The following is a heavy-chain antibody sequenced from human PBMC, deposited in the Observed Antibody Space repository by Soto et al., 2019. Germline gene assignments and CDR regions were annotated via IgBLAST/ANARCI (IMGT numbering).Heavy chain of an antibody. Sequence: GGSLRLSCPISGFSVSSNYLSWVRQAPGKGLEWVSVHYSGGSTYYADSVQGRFTISRDKSNNTLYLQMRRVRAEDTAVYFCAXHRHPRGTVGATSPLDPWGQGTQVTVSS. J-gene: IGHJ5*02. CDR2: HYSGGST. CDR3: AXHRHPRGTVGATSPLDP. CDR1: GFSVSSNY. D-gene: IGHD1-26*01. V-gene: IGHV3-53*01.